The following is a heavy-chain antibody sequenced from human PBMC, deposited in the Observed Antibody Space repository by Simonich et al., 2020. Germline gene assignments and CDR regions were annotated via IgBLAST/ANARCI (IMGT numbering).Heavy chain of an antibody. V-gene: IGHV4-59*01. CDR1: GGSISSYY. D-gene: IGHD3-3*01. J-gene: IGHJ5*02. CDR2: IYYSGST. Sequence: GLVKPSETLSLTCTVSGGSISSYYWSWIRQPPGKGLEWIGYIYYSGSTNYNPSLKSRVTISVDTSKNQFSLKLSRLRSDDTAVYYCARFGGVVTNWFDPWGQGTLVTVSS. CDR3: ARFGGVVTNWFDP.